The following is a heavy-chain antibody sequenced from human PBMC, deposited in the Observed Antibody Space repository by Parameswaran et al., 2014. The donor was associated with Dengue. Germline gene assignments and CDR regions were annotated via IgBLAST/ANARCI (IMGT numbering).Heavy chain of an antibody. CDR3: AREDQYYGSGSYPFDY. D-gene: IGHD3-10*01. Sequence: WVRQAPGQGLEWMGWISAYNGNTNYAQKLQGRVTMTTDTSMSTAYMELRSLRSDDTAVYYCAREDQYYGSGSYPFDYWGQGTLVTVSS. J-gene: IGHJ4*02. CDR2: ISAYNGNT. V-gene: IGHV1-18*01.